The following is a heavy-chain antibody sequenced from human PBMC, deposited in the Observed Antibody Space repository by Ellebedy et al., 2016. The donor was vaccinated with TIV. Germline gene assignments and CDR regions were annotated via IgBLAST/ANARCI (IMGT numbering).Heavy chain of an antibody. Sequence: GESLKISCAASGFRFSSYAMNWVRQAPVKGLEWVSGISDSGDTTYYPDSVKGRFTISRDNSKNTLYLQMNSLRVEDTAVYYCAKQKSTSAGSSDIWGQGAMVTGSS. CDR2: ISDSGDTT. CDR1: GFRFSSYA. D-gene: IGHD2-2*01. CDR3: AKQKSTSAGSSDI. V-gene: IGHV3-23*01. J-gene: IGHJ3*02.